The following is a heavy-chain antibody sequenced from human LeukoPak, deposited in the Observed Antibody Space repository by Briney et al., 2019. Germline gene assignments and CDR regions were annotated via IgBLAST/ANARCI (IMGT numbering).Heavy chain of an antibody. J-gene: IGHJ4*02. CDR3: ARDRLAGGSGSVLAKATTYYFDY. CDR2: ISGSGGST. Sequence: PGGSLRLSCAASGFTFSSYAMSWVRHAPGKGLEWVSAISGSGGSTYYADSVKGRFTISRDNSKNTLYLQMNSLSTEDTAVYYCARDRLAGGSGSVLAKATTYYFDYWGQGTLVTVSS. D-gene: IGHD3-10*01. V-gene: IGHV3-23*01. CDR1: GFTFSSYA.